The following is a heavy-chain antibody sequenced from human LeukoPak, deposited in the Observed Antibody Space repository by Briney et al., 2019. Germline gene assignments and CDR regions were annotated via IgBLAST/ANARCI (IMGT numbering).Heavy chain of an antibody. J-gene: IGHJ4*02. D-gene: IGHD1-1*01. CDR2: FDAEDGET. CDR1: GYTLTELS. CDR3: ATSFTHIQLPYTGVLS. Sequence: ASVKVSCKVSGYTLTELSMHWVRQAPGKGLECMGGFDAEDGETIYAQKFQGRVTMTEDTSTDAAYMELSSLRSEDTAVYYCATSFTHIQLPYTGVLSWGQGTLVTVSS. V-gene: IGHV1-24*01.